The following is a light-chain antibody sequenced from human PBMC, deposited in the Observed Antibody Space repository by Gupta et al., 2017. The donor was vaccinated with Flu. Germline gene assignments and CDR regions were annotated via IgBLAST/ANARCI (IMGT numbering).Light chain of an antibody. CDR2: KVS. Sequence: IAIACAGTRSNVGTYDYVSCYQQHPAKAPELMIFKVSRRPSVIADRFSGSKSGNTASLTISGLLAEDEADYYCSSYTNTNTVVVFGGGTKLTVL. J-gene: IGLJ2*01. CDR3: SSYTNTNTVVV. V-gene: IGLV2-14*01. CDR1: RSNVGTYDY.